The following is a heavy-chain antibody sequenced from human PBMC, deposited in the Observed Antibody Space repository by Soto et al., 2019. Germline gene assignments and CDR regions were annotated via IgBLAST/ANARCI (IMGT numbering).Heavy chain of an antibody. J-gene: IGHJ5*02. V-gene: IGHV3-23*01. CDR2: ISGSGFKK. Sequence: GGSLRLSCTASGFIFENFGMSWVRQAPGKGLEWISSISGSGFKKYYADSVKGRFTISRDNSKSTVYLELNNLSAEDTAVYHCAKNQGVELVPLATVDWFDPWGQGSVVTISS. D-gene: IGHD1-26*01. CDR3: AKNQGVELVPLATVDWFDP. CDR1: GFIFENFG.